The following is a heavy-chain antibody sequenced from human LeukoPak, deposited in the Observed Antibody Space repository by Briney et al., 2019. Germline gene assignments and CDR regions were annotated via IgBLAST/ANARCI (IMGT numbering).Heavy chain of an antibody. J-gene: IGHJ6*02. Sequence: ASVKVSCKASGYTFTSYGISWVRQAPGQGLEWMGWISAYNGNTNYAQKLQGRVTMTTDTSTSTAYMELRSLRSDDTAVYYCATSSMVRGVHYYYYGMDVWGQGTTVTVSS. CDR3: ATSSMVRGVHYYYYGMDV. V-gene: IGHV1-18*01. CDR1: GYTFTSYG. CDR2: ISAYNGNT. D-gene: IGHD3-10*01.